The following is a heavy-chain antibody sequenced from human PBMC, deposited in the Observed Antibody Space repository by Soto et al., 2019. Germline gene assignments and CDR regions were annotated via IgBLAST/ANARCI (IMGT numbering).Heavy chain of an antibody. Sequence: SETLSLTCTVSGGSISSSSYYWGWIRQPPGKGLERIGSIYYSRRTYYTPSLKRRVTISVDTSNNKFSLKLSSVTAADTAEYYCARHDGYGDYPCREWSFDIWGQGTMVTVSS. CDR3: ARHDGYGDYPCREWSFDI. V-gene: IGHV4-39*01. CDR1: GGSISSSSYY. D-gene: IGHD4-17*01. CDR2: IYYSRRT. J-gene: IGHJ3*02.